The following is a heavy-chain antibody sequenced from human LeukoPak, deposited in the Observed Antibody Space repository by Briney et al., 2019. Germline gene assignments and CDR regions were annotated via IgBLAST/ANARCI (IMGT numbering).Heavy chain of an antibody. CDR1: GGSISSSSYY. J-gene: IGHJ3*02. CDR3: ASAPRADNAFDI. V-gene: IGHV4-39*07. CDR2: IYHSGST. Sequence: SETLSLTCTVSGGSISSSSYYWGWIRQPPGKGLEWIGSIYHSGSTYYNPSLKSRVTIAVETSKNQFSLKLSSVTAADTAVYYCASAPRADNAFDIWGQGTMVTVSS. D-gene: IGHD6-25*01.